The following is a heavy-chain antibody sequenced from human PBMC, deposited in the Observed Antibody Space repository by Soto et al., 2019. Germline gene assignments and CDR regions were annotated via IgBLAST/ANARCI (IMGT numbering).Heavy chain of an antibody. CDR1: GYTFTSYG. CDR2: ISAYNGNT. V-gene: IGHV1-18*01. CDR3: AKDPNVVVVPAATGGMDV. J-gene: IGHJ6*02. D-gene: IGHD2-2*01. Sequence: QVPLVQSGAEVKKPGASVKVSCKASGYTFTSYGISWVRQAPGQGLEWMGWISAYNGNTNYAQKLQGRVTMTTDTSTSTAYMELSSLRSDDSALYYCAKDPNVVVVPAATGGMDVWGQGTTVTVSS.